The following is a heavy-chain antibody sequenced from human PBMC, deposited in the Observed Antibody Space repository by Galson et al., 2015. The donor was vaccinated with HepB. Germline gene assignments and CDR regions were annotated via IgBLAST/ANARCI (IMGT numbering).Heavy chain of an antibody. CDR1: GDSISNGGYY. D-gene: IGHD5-18*01. J-gene: IGHJ4*02. V-gene: IGHV4-31*03. Sequence: TLSLTCNVSGDSISNGGYYWSWIRQHPGKGLEWIGYIYYNGYTYYNTSLKSRLTMSVDTSKNQFSLKLTSVTAADTAVYYCARGSPTGMAAHDFDCWGQGTLVTVSS. CDR3: ARGSPTGMAAHDFDC. CDR2: IYYNGYT.